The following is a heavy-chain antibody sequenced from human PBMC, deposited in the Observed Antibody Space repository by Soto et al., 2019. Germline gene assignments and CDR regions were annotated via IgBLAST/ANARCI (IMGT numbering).Heavy chain of an antibody. CDR2: ISGSGGST. D-gene: IGHD3-16*02. V-gene: IGHV3-23*01. CDR3: AKVSMITFGGAIPYFDY. Sequence: GGSLRLSCAASGFTFSSYAMSWVRQAPGRGLEWVSAISGSGGSTYYADSVKGRFTISRDNSKNTLYLQMNSLRAEDTAVYYCAKVSMITFGGAIPYFDYWGQGTLVTVSS. CDR1: GFTFSSYA. J-gene: IGHJ4*02.